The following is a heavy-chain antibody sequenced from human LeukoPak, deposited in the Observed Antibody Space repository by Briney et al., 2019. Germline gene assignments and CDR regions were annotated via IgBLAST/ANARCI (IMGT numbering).Heavy chain of an antibody. CDR3: ARVEVSGLDYYYYYMDV. CDR2: ISGGGGTT. D-gene: IGHD3/OR15-3a*01. V-gene: IGHV3-23*01. Sequence: GSLKLSCAASGFTFSSYAMSWVRQAPGKGLEWVSGISGGGGTTYYADFVKGRFTISRDNSENTLYLQMNSLRAEDTAVYYCARVEVSGLDYYYYYMDVWGKGTTVTVSS. J-gene: IGHJ6*03. CDR1: GFTFSSYA.